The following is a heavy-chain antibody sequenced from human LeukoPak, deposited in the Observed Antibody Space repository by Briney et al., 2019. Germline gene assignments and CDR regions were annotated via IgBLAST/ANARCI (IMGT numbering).Heavy chain of an antibody. D-gene: IGHD1-26*01. CDR1: GYTFTSYA. CDR2: INAGNGNT. J-gene: IGHJ6*02. V-gene: IGHV1-3*01. CDR3: AKGRVGANGYYYYGMDV. Sequence: ASVEVSCKASGYTFTSYAMHWVRQAPGQRLEWMGWINAGNGNTKYSQKFQGRVTITRDTSASTAYMELSSLRTEDTAVYYCAKGRVGANGYYYYGMDVWGQGTTVSVSS.